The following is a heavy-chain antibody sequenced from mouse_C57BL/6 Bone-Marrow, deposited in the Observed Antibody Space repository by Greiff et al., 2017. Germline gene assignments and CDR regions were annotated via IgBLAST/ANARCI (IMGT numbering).Heavy chain of an antibody. CDR3: ARRVGAWFAY. V-gene: IGHV1-55*01. CDR2: IYPGSGST. J-gene: IGHJ3*01. Sequence: VQLQQPGAELVMPGASVKLSCKASGYTFTSYWMHWVKQRPGQGLEWIGDIYPGSGSTNYNEKFKSKATLTVDTSSSTAYMQLSSLTSEDSAVYYCARRVGAWFAYWGQGTLVTVSA. CDR1: GYTFTSYW. D-gene: IGHD1-1*01.